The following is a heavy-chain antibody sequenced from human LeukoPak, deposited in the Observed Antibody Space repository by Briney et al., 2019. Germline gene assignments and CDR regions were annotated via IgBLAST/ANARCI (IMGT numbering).Heavy chain of an antibody. V-gene: IGHV3-30-3*01. J-gene: IGHJ3*02. CDR1: GFTLSSYA. CDR3: ARERFRGGEGAFDI. D-gene: IGHD3-16*01. CDR2: ISYDGSNT. Sequence: SLRPSWAAAGFTLSSYAMQWVRQAQGKGLEWVAVISYDGSNTYYADSVKGRFTISRDNSKNTLYLQMNSLRAEDTAVYYCARERFRGGEGAFDIWGQGTMVTVSS.